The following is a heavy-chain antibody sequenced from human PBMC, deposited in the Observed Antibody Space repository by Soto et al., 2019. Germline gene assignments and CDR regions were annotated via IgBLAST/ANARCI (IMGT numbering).Heavy chain of an antibody. J-gene: IGHJ3*02. CDR2: ISSSSSYI. CDR3: ARDPSIAAADDAFDI. CDR1: GFTFSSYS. Sequence: EVQLVESGGGLVKPGGSLRLSCAASGFTFSSYSMNWVRQAPGKGLEWVSSISSSSSYIYYADSVKGRFTISRDNAKNSLYLQMNSLRAEDTAVYYCARDPSIAAADDAFDIWGQGTMVTVSS. V-gene: IGHV3-21*01. D-gene: IGHD6-13*01.